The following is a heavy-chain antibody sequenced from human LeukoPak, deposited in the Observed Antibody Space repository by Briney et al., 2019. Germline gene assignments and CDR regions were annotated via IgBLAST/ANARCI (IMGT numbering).Heavy chain of an antibody. CDR1: GFTFSSYA. CDR2: ISGSGGST. D-gene: IGHD3-22*01. J-gene: IGHJ3*02. CDR3: AKDRGYDSSGPDAFDI. Sequence: GGSLRLSCAASGFTFSSYAMSWVRQAPGKGLEWVSAISGSGGSTYYADSVKGRFTISRDNSKNTLYLQMNSLRAEDTAVYYCAKDRGYDSSGPDAFDIWGQGTMVTVSS. V-gene: IGHV3-23*01.